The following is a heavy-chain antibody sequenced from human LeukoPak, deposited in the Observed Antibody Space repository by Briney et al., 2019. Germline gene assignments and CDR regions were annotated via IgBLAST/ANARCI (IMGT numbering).Heavy chain of an antibody. D-gene: IGHD1-26*01. CDR3: ARDRVGATDYFDY. J-gene: IGHJ4*02. Sequence: GGSLRLSCAASGFTFSSYAMHWFRQAPGKRLEWVAVISYDGSNKYYADSVKGRFTISRDNSKDTLYLQMNSLRAEDTAVYYCARDRVGATDYFDYWGQGTLATVSS. CDR2: ISYDGSNK. V-gene: IGHV3-30-3*01. CDR1: GFTFSSYA.